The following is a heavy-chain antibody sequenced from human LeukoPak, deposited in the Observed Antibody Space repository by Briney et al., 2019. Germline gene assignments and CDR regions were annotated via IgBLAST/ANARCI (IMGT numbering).Heavy chain of an antibody. CDR1: GVSFSDHY. Sequence: SETLSLTCAVYGVSFSDHYWTWIRQPPGKGLEWIGEINHSGSTNYNPSLKSRVTISVDTSKKQFFLRLSSVTAADTAVYYCARRPRNDILTGTPFDYWGQGILVTVSS. J-gene: IGHJ4*02. V-gene: IGHV4-34*01. D-gene: IGHD3-9*01. CDR3: ARRPRNDILTGTPFDY. CDR2: INHSGST.